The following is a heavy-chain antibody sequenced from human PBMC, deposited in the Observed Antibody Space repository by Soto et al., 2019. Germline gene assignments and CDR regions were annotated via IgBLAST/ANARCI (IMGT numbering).Heavy chain of an antibody. CDR1: GFTFSDHH. D-gene: IGHD2-8*01. Sequence: XGSLSVSFAASGFTFSDHHMDWVRQAPGKGLEWVGRARNKAHSYTTAYAASVKGRFTISRDDSKNSLSLQMNSLKTEDTAVYFCDRLMGTSFDLWGQGTLVTVSS. CDR3: DRLMGTSFDL. CDR2: ARNKAHSYTT. J-gene: IGHJ4*02. V-gene: IGHV3-72*01.